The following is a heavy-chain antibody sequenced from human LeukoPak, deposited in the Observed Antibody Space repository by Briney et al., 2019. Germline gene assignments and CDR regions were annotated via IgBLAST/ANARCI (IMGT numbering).Heavy chain of an antibody. Sequence: PSETLSLTCTVSGGSISSSSYYWGWIRQPPGKGLEWIGSIYYSGSTYYNPSLKSRVTISVDTSKNQFSLKLSSVTAADTAVYYCARAARPRLVIRSYFDYWGQGTLVTVSS. V-gene: IGHV4-39*07. CDR3: ARAARPRLVIRSYFDY. CDR2: IYYSGST. D-gene: IGHD3-9*01. CDR1: GGSISSSSYY. J-gene: IGHJ4*02.